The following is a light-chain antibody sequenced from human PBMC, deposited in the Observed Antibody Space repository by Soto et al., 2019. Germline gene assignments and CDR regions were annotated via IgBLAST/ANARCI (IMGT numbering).Light chain of an antibody. CDR3: QQAASFPIT. V-gene: IGKV1-12*01. CDR1: QGIKNW. CDR2: TGS. J-gene: IGKJ5*01. Sequence: DIQMTQSPSTLSASLGDRVTITFRASQGIKNWLAWYQQKPGKAPNLLIYTGSSLQSGVPSRFSGSGSGTDFTLTINSLQPEDFATYYCQQAASFPITFGQGTRLEI.